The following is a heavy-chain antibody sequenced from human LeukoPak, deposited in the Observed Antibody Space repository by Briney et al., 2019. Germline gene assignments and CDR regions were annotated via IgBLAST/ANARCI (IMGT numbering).Heavy chain of an antibody. J-gene: IGHJ6*03. CDR3: ARGPMVRGVKDYNYYMDV. CDR2: IRYDGKNH. Sequence: GGSLTLTCAISGGSTSDYYWNWIRQAPGKGLEWVSMIRYDGKNHYYVESVKGRFTFSRDNTKNTLYLQMDGLRVEDTAMYYCARGPMVRGVKDYNYYMDVWGKGTTVTVSS. D-gene: IGHD3-10*01. CDR1: GGSTSDYY. V-gene: IGHV3-30*02.